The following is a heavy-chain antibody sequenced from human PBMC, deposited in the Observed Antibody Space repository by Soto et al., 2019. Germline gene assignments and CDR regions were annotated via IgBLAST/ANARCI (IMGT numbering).Heavy chain of an antibody. V-gene: IGHV3-30-3*02. D-gene: IGHD4-4*01. Sequence: PGGSLRLSCAASGFTFSSYAMHWVRQAPGKGLEWVAVISYDGSNKYYADSVKGRFTISRDNSKNTLNLQMNSLRSEDTAIYYCAKYKFATTPHFDYWGQGA. CDR3: AKYKFATTPHFDY. J-gene: IGHJ4*02. CDR1: GFTFSSYA. CDR2: ISYDGSNK.